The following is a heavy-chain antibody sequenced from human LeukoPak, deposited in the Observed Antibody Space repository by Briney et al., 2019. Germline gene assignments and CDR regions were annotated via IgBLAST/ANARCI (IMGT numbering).Heavy chain of an antibody. J-gene: IGHJ5*02. D-gene: IGHD1-26*01. CDR3: ARDNSVGDNAWWFDP. CDR2: INPNSGGT. V-gene: IGHV1-2*02. CDR1: GYTFTNYY. Sequence: GASVKVSCKASGYTFTNYYMHWVRQAPGQGLEWMGWINPNSGGTNYAQKFQGRVTMTRDTSMSTDYMELSRLRSDDTAVYYCARDNSVGDNAWWFDPWGQGTLVTVSS.